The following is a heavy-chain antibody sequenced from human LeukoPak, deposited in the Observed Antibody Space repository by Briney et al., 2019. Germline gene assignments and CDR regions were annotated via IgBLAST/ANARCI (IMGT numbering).Heavy chain of an antibody. D-gene: IGHD2-15*01. CDR3: ARGWCSGGRCYSTIFDI. CDR2: IYYSGSS. CDR1: GGSISSYY. J-gene: IGHJ3*02. Sequence: SETLSLTCTVSGGSISSYYWSWIRQPPGKGLEWIGYIYYSGSSNYNPSLKSRVSISVDTSKNLFSLKLSSVTAADTAVYYCARGWCSGGRCYSTIFDIWGQGTVVTVSS. V-gene: IGHV4-59*01.